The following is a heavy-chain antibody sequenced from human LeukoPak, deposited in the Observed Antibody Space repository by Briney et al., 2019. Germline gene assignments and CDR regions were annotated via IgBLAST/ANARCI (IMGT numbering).Heavy chain of an antibody. CDR3: ATVIVGSKGWFDP. CDR2: FDPEDGEI. Sequence: ASVKVSCKLSGYTLTELSIHWVRQAPGKGLEWMGGFDPEDGEIIYAQKFQGRVTMTEDTSTGTAYMDLSSLRSEDTAVYYCATVIVGSKGWFDPWGQGTLVTVSS. V-gene: IGHV1-24*01. J-gene: IGHJ5*02. D-gene: IGHD1-26*01. CDR1: GYTLTELS.